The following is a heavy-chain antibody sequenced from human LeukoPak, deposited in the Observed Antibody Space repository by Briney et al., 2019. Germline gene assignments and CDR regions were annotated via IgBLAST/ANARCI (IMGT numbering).Heavy chain of an antibody. CDR1: GGSFSGYY. D-gene: IGHD4-4*01. V-gene: IGHV4-34*01. CDR2: INHSGST. Sequence: SETLSLTCAVYGGSFSGYYWSWIRQPPGKGLEWIGEINHSGSTNYNPSLKSRVTISVDTSKDQFSLKLSSVTAADTAVYYCARGLDYSLGYWGQGTLVTASS. CDR3: ARGLDYSLGY. J-gene: IGHJ4*02.